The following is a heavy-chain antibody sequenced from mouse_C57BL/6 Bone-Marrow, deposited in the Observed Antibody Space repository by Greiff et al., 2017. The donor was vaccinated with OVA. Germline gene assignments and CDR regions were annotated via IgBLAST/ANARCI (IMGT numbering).Heavy chain of an antibody. D-gene: IGHD1-1*01. CDR3: ARTKFTTVVAD. Sequence: QVQLQQSGAELARPGASVKLSCKASGCTFTSYGISWVQQTTGQGLEWIGEIYPRSGNTYYNEKFKGKATLTADKSSSTAYMELRSLTSEDAAVYFCARTKFTTVVADWGQGTTLTVSS. V-gene: IGHV1-81*01. J-gene: IGHJ2*01. CDR1: GCTFTSYG. CDR2: IYPRSGNT.